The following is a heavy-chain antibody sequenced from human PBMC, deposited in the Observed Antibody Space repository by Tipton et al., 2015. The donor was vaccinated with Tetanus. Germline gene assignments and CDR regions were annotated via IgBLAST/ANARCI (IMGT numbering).Heavy chain of an antibody. J-gene: IGHJ5*02. CDR3: ARSAPCRFGAESLSPWVDP. Sequence: TLSLTCSVSGASISSGGYFWNWIRHRPGQGLEWIGHIHYRGTTLFNPSLKRRLTMSVDTSQNQFSLKLQSAAAADTAIYFSARSAPCRFGAESLSPWVDPWGHGLLVAVSS. CDR2: IHYRGTT. CDR1: GASISSGGYF. V-gene: IGHV4-31*03. D-gene: IGHD3-16*01.